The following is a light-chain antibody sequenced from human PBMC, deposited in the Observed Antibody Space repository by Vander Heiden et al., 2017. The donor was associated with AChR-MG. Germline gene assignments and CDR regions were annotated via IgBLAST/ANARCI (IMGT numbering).Light chain of an antibody. CDR2: GAS. CDR3: QHDHRFPYT. CDR1: QRVNSKF. V-gene: IGKV3-20*01. J-gene: IGKJ2*01. Sequence: DMVLTQSPGTLSLSPGERTTLSCRASQRVNSKFLAWYQQRPGQAPSLLILGASNRATGIPDRFSGSGSGTDFTPTISRLEPEEFAVYYCQHDHRFPYTFGQGTKLEIK.